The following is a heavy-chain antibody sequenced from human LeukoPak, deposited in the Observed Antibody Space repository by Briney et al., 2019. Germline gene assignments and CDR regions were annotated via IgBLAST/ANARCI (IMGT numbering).Heavy chain of an antibody. J-gene: IGHJ5*02. CDR1: GGTFSSYA. V-gene: IGHV1-69*05. D-gene: IGHD4-17*01. CDR3: AGVGNYGDYVGWFDP. Sequence: SVKVSCKASGGTFSSYAISWVRQAPGQGLEWMGGIIPIFGTANYAQKFQGRVTITTDESTSTAYMELSSLRSEDTAVYYCAGVGNYGDYVGWFDPWGQGTLVTVSS. CDR2: IIPIFGTA.